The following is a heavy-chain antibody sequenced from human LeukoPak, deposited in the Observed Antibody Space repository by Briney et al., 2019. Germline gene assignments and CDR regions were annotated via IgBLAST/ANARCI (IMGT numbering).Heavy chain of an antibody. V-gene: IGHV1-69*13. CDR3: VKGFYDILTAYWGGGDY. CDR2: IIPIFGTA. CDR1: GGTFSSYA. D-gene: IGHD3-9*01. Sequence: GASVKVSCKASGGTFSSYAISWVRQAPGQGLEWMGGIIPIFGTANYAQKFQGRVTITADESTSTAYMELSSLRADDTAVYYCVKGFYDILTAYWGGGDYWGQGTLVTVSS. J-gene: IGHJ4*02.